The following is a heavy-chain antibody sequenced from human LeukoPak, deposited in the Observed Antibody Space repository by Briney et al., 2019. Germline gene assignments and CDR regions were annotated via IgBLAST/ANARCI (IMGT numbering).Heavy chain of an antibody. CDR1: GFTFTSSA. V-gene: IGHV1-58*02. Sequence: ASVKVSCKASGFTFTSSAMHWVRQARGQRLEWIEWIVVGSGNTNYAQKFQERVTITRDMSTSTAYMELSSLRSEDTAVYYCAAAHLLRYFDWHSGLRALDIWGPRTMVTVSS. J-gene: IGHJ3*02. CDR2: IVVGSGNT. D-gene: IGHD3-9*01. CDR3: AAAHLLRYFDWHSGLRALDI.